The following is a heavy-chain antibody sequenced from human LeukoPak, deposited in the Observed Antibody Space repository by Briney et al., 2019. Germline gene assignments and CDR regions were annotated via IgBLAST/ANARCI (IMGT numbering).Heavy chain of an antibody. CDR1: GFTFDDYA. CDR2: ISWDGGST. Sequence: GGSLRLSCAASGFTFDDYAMHWVRQAPGKGLEWVSLISWDGGSTYYADSVKGRFTISRDNAKNSLYLQMNSLRAEDTAVYYCARDRGPLPIVGATPFFDYWGQGTLVTVSS. CDR3: ARDRGPLPIVGATPFFDY. D-gene: IGHD1-26*01. V-gene: IGHV3-43D*03. J-gene: IGHJ4*02.